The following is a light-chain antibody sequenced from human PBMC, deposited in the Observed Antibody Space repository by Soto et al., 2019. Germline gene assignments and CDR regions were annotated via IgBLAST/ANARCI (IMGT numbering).Light chain of an antibody. J-gene: IGKJ4*01. CDR1: QSVGRN. CDR2: GAS. V-gene: IGKV3-15*01. Sequence: EIVMTQSPATLSVSPGERATLSCRASQSVGRNLAWYQQKPGQAPRLLIYGASTRATGIPARFSGSGSGTEFNLTISSLQYEDFAIYSCTQYNHWPPLTFGGGTKVEIK. CDR3: TQYNHWPPLT.